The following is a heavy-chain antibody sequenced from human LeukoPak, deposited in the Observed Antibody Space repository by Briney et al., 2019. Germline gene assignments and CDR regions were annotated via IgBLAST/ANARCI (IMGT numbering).Heavy chain of an antibody. D-gene: IGHD3-22*01. Sequence: ASVKVSRKASGYTFTSYGISWVRQAPGQGLEWMGWISAYNGNTNYAQKLQGRVTMTTDTSTSTAYMELRSLRSDDTAVYYCARDRSGNYYDSSGYYPTYNWFDPWGQGTLVTVSS. CDR2: ISAYNGNT. V-gene: IGHV1-18*01. J-gene: IGHJ5*02. CDR3: ARDRSGNYYDSSGYYPTYNWFDP. CDR1: GYTFTSYG.